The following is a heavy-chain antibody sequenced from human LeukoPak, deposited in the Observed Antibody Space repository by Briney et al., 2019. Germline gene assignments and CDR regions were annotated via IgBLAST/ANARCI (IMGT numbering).Heavy chain of an antibody. CDR1: GFTFSSYS. V-gene: IGHV3-9*01. Sequence: GGSLRLSCAASGFTFSSYSMNWVRQAPGKGLEWVSGISWRSGSIEYADSVEGRFTISRDNAKNSLYLQMNSLRAEDTALYYCARGVGGFFSTYNWFDPWGQGTLVTVSS. J-gene: IGHJ5*02. D-gene: IGHD2-15*01. CDR3: ARGVGGFFSTYNWFDP. CDR2: ISWRSGSI.